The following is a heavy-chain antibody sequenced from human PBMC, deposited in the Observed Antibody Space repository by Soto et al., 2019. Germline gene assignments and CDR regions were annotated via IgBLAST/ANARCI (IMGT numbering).Heavy chain of an antibody. V-gene: IGHV1-69*13. D-gene: IGHD2-21*02. CDR1: GGTFSSYA. J-gene: IGHJ6*02. Sequence: SVKVSCKASGGTFSSYAISRVRQAPGQGLEWMGGSMPIFGRAKYAQKFQGRVTITQDEATGTACMEVSSLRSEDTAVYYCARGWRGVVTVPYHYGMGVWGQGTTVTVSS. CDR2: SMPIFGRA. CDR3: ARGWRGVVTVPYHYGMGV.